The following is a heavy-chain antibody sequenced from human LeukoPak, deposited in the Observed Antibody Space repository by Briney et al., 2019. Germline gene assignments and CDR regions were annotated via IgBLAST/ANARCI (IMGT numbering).Heavy chain of an antibody. CDR2: VSVDGSHA. D-gene: IGHD2-8*01. CDR1: GFTFGNYW. J-gene: IGHJ4*02. CDR3: GRGISGVPPAIDC. Sequence: PGGSLRLSCADSGFTFGNYWMHWVRQAPGEGLVWVSRVSVDGSHASYADSVKGRFTISRDNAKNTLYLQMNSLRAEDTAVFYCGRGISGVPPAIDCWGEGTLVTVSS. V-gene: IGHV3-74*01.